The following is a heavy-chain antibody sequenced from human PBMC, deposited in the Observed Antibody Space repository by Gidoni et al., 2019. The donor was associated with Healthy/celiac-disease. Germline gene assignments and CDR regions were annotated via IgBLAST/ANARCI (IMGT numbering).Heavy chain of an antibody. CDR1: GFTFSSYA. Sequence: QVQLVESGGGVVQHGRSLRLSCAASGFTFSSYAMHWVRQAPGKGLEWVAVISYDGSNKYYADSVKGRFTISRDNSKNTLYLQMNSLRAEDTAVYYCARDTIQLWSVRVGYFDYWGQGTLVTVSS. V-gene: IGHV3-30*04. J-gene: IGHJ4*02. CDR3: ARDTIQLWSVRVGYFDY. D-gene: IGHD5-18*01. CDR2: ISYDGSNK.